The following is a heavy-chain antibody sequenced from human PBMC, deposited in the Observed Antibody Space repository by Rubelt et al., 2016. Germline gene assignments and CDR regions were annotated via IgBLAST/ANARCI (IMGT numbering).Heavy chain of an antibody. CDR1: GYTFTTYG. Sequence: QVQLVQSGAEVKKPGASVKVSCKASGYTFTTYGINWVRQAPGQGLEWMGWIRAYNGNTHHAQKRQGRVPMTTDTATSTAYMELRSLRSDDTAVYYCAREAYSGRYPLIDYWGQGTLVTVSS. V-gene: IGHV1-18*01. CDR2: IRAYNGNT. D-gene: IGHD1-26*01. CDR3: AREAYSGRYPLIDY. J-gene: IGHJ4*02.